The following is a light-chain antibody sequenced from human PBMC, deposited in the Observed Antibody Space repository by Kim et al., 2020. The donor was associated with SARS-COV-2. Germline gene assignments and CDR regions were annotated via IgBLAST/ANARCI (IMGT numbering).Light chain of an antibody. CDR1: QSVSSK. CDR2: GAS. CDR3: QQYNKWIFYS. Sequence: EIVMTQSPATLPVSAGERATLSCRARQSVSSKLAWYQQKPGQAPRLLIYGASTRATGIPDRFSGSGSGTEFTLTISSLQCEDFAVYYCQQYNKWIFYSFGQGTKLE. J-gene: IGKJ2*01. V-gene: IGKV3-15*01.